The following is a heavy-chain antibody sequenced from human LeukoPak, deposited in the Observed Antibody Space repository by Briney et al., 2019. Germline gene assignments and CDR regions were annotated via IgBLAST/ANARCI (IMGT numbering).Heavy chain of an antibody. V-gene: IGHV3-23*01. CDR2: ITSRGSNT. D-gene: IGHD6-19*01. CDR3: PKPYSTGWYVDS. Sequence: PGGSLRLSCAASGFTFSSYAMSWVRQAPGKGLEWVSEITSRGSNTYYADSVKGRLAISRDNSKKTLYLQMNSLRAEDTAIYYCPKPYSTGWYVDSWGQGTLVTVSS. CDR1: GFTFSSYA. J-gene: IGHJ4*02.